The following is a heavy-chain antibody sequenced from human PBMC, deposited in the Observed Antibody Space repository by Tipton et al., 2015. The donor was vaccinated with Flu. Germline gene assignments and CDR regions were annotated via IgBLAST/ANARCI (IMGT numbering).Heavy chain of an antibody. CDR2: INHSGST. CDR3: ARCFHYYVYYYGMDV. Sequence: RLVKPSETLSLTCAVYGGSFSGYYWSWIRQPPGKGLEWIGEINHSGSTNYNPSLKSRVTISVDTSKNQFSLKLSSVTAADTAVYYCARCFHYYVYYYGMDVWGQGTTVTVSS. CDR1: GGSFSGYY. V-gene: IGHV4-34*01. D-gene: IGHD3-22*01. J-gene: IGHJ6*02.